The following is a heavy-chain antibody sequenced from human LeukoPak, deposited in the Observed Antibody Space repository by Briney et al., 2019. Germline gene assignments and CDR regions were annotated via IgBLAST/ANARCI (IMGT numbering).Heavy chain of an antibody. V-gene: IGHV4-30-2*01. D-gene: IGHD3-22*01. Sequence: SETLSLTCAVSGGSISSGGYSWSWIRQPPGKGLEWIGYIYHSGSTYYNPSLKSRVTISVDRSKNQFSLKLSSVTAADTAVYYCARGERRPAYYDTFDYWGQGTLVTVSS. CDR3: ARGERRPAYYDTFDY. CDR1: GGSISSGGYS. J-gene: IGHJ4*02. CDR2: IYHSGST.